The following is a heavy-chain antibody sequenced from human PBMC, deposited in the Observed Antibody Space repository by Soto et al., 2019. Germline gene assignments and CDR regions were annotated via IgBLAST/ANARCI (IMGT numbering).Heavy chain of an antibody. CDR1: GGTFISHA. Sequence: QVQLVQSGAEVKKTGSSVRVSCKGSGGTFISHAINWLRQAPGQGLEWMGVIIPVTETTNNAEKFQGRLTITADKSTTTVYMELSSLTRDDTAVYFWARVNKGPGPYGPLSQGWYGPWGQGTLVTVSS. CDR2: IIPVTETT. CDR3: ARVNKGPGPYGPLSQGWYGP. V-gene: IGHV1-69*06. D-gene: IGHD4-17*01. J-gene: IGHJ5*02.